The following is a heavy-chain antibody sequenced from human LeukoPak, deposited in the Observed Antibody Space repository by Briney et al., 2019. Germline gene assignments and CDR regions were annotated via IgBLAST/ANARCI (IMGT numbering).Heavy chain of an antibody. Sequence: GGSLRLSCAASGFTFSSYAMSWVRQAPGKGLEWVSAISGSGGNTYYADSVKGRFAISRDNSKNTLYLQMNSLRAEDTAVYYCAKSSRGYVSSFDYWGQGTLVTVSS. CDR1: GFTFSSYA. CDR3: AKSSRGYVSSFDY. CDR2: ISGSGGNT. D-gene: IGHD5-12*01. V-gene: IGHV3-23*01. J-gene: IGHJ4*02.